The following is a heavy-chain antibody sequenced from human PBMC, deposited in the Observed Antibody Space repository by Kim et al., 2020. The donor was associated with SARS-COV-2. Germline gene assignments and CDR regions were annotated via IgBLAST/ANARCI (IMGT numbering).Heavy chain of an antibody. Sequence: GGSLRLSCAASRFTFSNYWMSWVRQAPGKGLEGVANMKQDGSEKHYVDSVKGRFTISRDNAKNSLYLQMNSLRAEDAAVYYCARDGGTGEGAYYGMDVWGQGTTVTVSS. CDR1: RFTFSNYW. CDR3: ARDGGTGEGAYYGMDV. V-gene: IGHV3-7*03. CDR2: MKQDGSEK. D-gene: IGHD7-27*01. J-gene: IGHJ6*02.